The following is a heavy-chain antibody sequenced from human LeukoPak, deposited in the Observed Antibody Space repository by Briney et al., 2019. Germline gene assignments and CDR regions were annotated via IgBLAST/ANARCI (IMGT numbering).Heavy chain of an antibody. V-gene: IGHV3-30-3*01. CDR2: ISYDGSNK. Sequence: GGSLRLSCAASGFTFSSYAMHWVRQAPGKGLEWVAVISYDGSNKYYADSMKGRFTISRDNSKNTLYLQMNSPRAEDTAVYYCARDRCSGGSCYGYYYGMHVWGQGTTVTVSS. CDR3: ARDRCSGGSCYGYYYGMHV. CDR1: GFTFSSYA. J-gene: IGHJ6*02. D-gene: IGHD2-15*01.